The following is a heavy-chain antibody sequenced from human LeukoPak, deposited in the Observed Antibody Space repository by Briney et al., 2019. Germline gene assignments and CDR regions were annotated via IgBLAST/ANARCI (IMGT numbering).Heavy chain of an antibody. CDR1: GGSISSYY. J-gene: IGHJ4*02. CDR3: ARDSGRYFDY. CDR2: IYYSGST. Sequence: PSETLSLTCTVSGGSISSYYWSWIRQPPGKGLEWIGYIYYSGSTNYNPSLMSRVTISVDTSKNQFSLKLSSVTAADTAVYYCARDSGRYFDYWGQGTLVTVSS. D-gene: IGHD6-25*01. V-gene: IGHV4-59*01.